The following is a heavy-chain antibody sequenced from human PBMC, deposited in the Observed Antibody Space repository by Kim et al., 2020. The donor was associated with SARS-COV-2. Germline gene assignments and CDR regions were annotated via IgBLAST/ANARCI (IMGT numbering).Heavy chain of an antibody. J-gene: IGHJ5*02. Sequence: ANYAQKFQGRVTITADESTSTAYMELSSLRSEDTAVYYCASSSKDGWFDPWGQGTLVTVSS. V-gene: IGHV1-69*01. CDR2: A. CDR3: ASSSKDGWFDP. D-gene: IGHD6-13*01.